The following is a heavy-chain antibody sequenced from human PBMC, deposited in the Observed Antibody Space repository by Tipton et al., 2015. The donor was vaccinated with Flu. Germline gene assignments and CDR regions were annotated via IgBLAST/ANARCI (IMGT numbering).Heavy chain of an antibody. J-gene: IGHJ4*02. Sequence: TLSLTCTVSGGSMSSFYWTWIRQPAGKGLEWIGRMYVSGSTKYNPSLKSRVTMSVDTSKNQFSLKLSSVTAADTAAYYCARGSGSGTDVTFYFWGQGTLVTVSS. CDR1: GGSMSSFY. CDR2: MYVSGST. D-gene: IGHD3-10*01. CDR3: ARGSGSGTDVTFYF. V-gene: IGHV4-4*07.